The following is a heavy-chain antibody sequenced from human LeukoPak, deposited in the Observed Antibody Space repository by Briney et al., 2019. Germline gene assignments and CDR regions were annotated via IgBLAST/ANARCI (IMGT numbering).Heavy chain of an antibody. CDR1: GYSISSGYY. CDR3: ARAGPKGLDY. J-gene: IGHJ4*02. V-gene: IGHV4-38-2*02. CDR2: IYHSGST. D-gene: IGHD5-12*01. Sequence: SETLSLACTVSGYSISSGYYWGWIRQPPGKGLEWIGSIYHSGSTYYNPSLKSRVTISVDTSKNQFSLKLSSVTAADTAVYYCARAGPKGLDYWGQGTLVTVSS.